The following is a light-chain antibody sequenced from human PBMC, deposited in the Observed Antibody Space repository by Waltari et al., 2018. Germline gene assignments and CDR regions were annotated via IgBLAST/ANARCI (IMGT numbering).Light chain of an antibody. CDR3: SSYTNSTTQV. V-gene: IGLV2-14*01. CDR1: NSDIGSYNF. CDR2: EVS. J-gene: IGLJ1*01. Sequence: QSALTQPASVSGSPGQSITISCTGTNSDIGSYNFVSWYQQHPNKVPKLVLYEVSNRPSGVSNSFPGSKSGNTAFLTISGLQAEDEAEYYCSSYTNSTTQVFGTGTKVTVL.